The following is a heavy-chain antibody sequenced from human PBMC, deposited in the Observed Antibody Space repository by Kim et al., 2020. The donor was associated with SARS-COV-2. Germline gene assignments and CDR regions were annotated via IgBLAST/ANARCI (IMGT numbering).Heavy chain of an antibody. CDR3: TTITALIAAERTHYYYYGMDV. J-gene: IGHJ6*02. D-gene: IGHD6-13*01. V-gene: IGHV3-15*01. CDR1: GFTFSNAW. Sequence: GGSLRLSCAASGFTFSNAWMSWVRQAPGKGLEWVGRIKSKTDGGTTDYAAPVKGRFTISRDDSKNTLYLQMNSLKTEDTAVYYCTTITALIAAERTHYYYYGMDVWGQGTTVTVSS. CDR2: IKSKTDGGTT.